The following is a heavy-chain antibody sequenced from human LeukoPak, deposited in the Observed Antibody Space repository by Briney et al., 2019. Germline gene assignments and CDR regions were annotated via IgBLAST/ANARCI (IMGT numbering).Heavy chain of an antibody. J-gene: IGHJ3*02. D-gene: IGHD1-1*01. CDR1: GGSFSGYC. Sequence: TSETLPLTCAVYGGSFSGYCWSWIRQPPGKGLEWIGEINHSGSTNYNPSLKSRVTISVDTSKNQFSLKLSSVTAADTAVYYCAREVQPPAFDIWGQGTMVTVSS. CDR2: INHSGST. CDR3: AREVQPPAFDI. V-gene: IGHV4-34*01.